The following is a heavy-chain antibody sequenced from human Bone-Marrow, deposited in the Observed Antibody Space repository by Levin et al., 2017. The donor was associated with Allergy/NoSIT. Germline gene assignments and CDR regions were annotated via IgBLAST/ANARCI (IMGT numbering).Heavy chain of an antibody. J-gene: IGHJ4*02. V-gene: IGHV2-5*02. CDR3: AHSWSPAGYYDVLTAYYPNYFFDY. CDR1: GFSLSTSGVG. Sequence: SGPTLVKPTQTLTLTCTFSGFSLSTSGVGVGWIRQPPGKALEWLALIYWDDDKRYSPSLNSRLTITKDTSKNQVVLTMTNMDPVDTATYYCAHSWSPAGYYDVLTAYYPNYFFDYWGQGTLITVSS. CDR2: IYWDDDK. D-gene: IGHD3-9*01.